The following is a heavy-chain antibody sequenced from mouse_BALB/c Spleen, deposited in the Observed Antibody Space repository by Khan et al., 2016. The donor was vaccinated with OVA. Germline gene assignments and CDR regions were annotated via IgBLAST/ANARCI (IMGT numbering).Heavy chain of an antibody. CDR3: ARGNYYGYYFDY. V-gene: IGHV3-2*02. CDR2: ISYSGVT. Sequence: VQLQQPGPGLVKPSQSLSLTCTVTGYSITSGYAWNWIRQFPGNKLEWMGYISYSGVTSYTPSLKSRISITRDTSKNQFFLQLNSVTTEDTATYYCARGNYYGYYFDYWGQGTTITVSS. CDR1: GYSITSGYA. J-gene: IGHJ2*01. D-gene: IGHD1-1*01.